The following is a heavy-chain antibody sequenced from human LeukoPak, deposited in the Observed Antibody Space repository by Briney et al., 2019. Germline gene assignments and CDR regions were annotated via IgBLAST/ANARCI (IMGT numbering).Heavy chain of an antibody. J-gene: IGHJ6*03. CDR1: GYTFTGYY. Sequence: ASVKVSSKASGYTFTGYYIHWVRQAPGQGLEWMGWINPNSGGTNYAQKFQGRVTMTRDTSISTAYMELSRLRSDDTAVYYCARSSFHYYYMDVWGKGTTVTVSS. CDR3: ARSSFHYYYMDV. V-gene: IGHV1-2*02. CDR2: INPNSGGT.